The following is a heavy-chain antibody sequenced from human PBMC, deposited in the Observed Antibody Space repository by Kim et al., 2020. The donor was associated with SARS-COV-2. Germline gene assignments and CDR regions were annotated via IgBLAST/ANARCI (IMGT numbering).Heavy chain of an antibody. V-gene: IGHV1-18*01. CDR2: T. CDR3: AQGVTFDAFDI. D-gene: IGHD3-10*01. Sequence: TNYAQKLQGRVTMTTDTSTSTAYMELRSLRSDDTAVYYCAQGVTFDAFDIWGQGTMVTVSS. J-gene: IGHJ3*02.